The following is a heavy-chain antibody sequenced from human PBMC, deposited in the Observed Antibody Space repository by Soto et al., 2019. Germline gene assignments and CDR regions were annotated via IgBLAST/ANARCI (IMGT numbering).Heavy chain of an antibody. CDR3: AYIVPFDYRGYNFEF. CDR1: GFSLSTHTVG. CDR2: IYWDEDK. J-gene: IGHJ4*02. D-gene: IGHD3-9*01. Sequence: QITLKESGPTLVKPTQTLTLTCTFSGFSLSTHTVGVAWIRQPPGKALEWLALIYWDEDKRYSPSLKSRLTLTQYTSKNQVVLTMTNIDPVDTATYYCAYIVPFDYRGYNFEFWGQGILVTVSS. V-gene: IGHV2-5*02.